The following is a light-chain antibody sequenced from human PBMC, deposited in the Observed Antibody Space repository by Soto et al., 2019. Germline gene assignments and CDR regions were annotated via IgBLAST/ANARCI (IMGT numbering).Light chain of an antibody. CDR3: AAWDDSLSGAV. CDR2: RNN. CDR1: SSNIGNYY. V-gene: IGLV1-47*01. Sequence: QSVLTQPPSASGTPGQRVTISCSGSSSNIGNYYVYWYQQLPGTAPKLLIYRNNQRPSGVPDRFSGSKSGSSASLAISGLRSEDEADSYCAAWDDSLSGAVFGGGTKLTVL. J-gene: IGLJ2*01.